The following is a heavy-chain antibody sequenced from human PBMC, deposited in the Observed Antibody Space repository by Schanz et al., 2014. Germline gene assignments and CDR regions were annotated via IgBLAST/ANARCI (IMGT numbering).Heavy chain of an antibody. V-gene: IGHV3-48*01. Sequence: EVQLLESGGGLIQPGGSLRLSCAASGFIFGSYAINWVRQAPGKGLEWVSYVSRSTPDIYYADSVKGRFTMSRDNAKNSVFLQMNSLRAEDTAVYYCVRDSFFAFDYWGQGTLVTVSS. D-gene: IGHD3-3*01. CDR1: GFIFGSYA. CDR3: VRDSFFAFDY. J-gene: IGHJ4*02. CDR2: VSRSTPDI.